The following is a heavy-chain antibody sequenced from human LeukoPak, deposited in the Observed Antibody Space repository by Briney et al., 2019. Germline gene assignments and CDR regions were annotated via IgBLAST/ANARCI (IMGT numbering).Heavy chain of an antibody. V-gene: IGHV3-7*01. J-gene: IGHJ4*02. D-gene: IGHD2-8*01. CDR2: IKQDGSDK. CDR3: ATNRYFDY. CDR1: GFTFSSCW. Sequence: GGSLRLSCAASGFTFSSCWMSWVRQAPGKGLEWVANIKQDGSDKYYVSSVKGRFTISRDNAKNSLYLQMNSLRAEDTAMYYCATNRYFDYWGQGTLVTVSS.